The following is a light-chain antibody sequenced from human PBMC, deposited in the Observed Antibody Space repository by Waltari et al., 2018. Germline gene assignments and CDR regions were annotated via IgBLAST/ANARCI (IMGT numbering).Light chain of an antibody. Sequence: QSALTQPASVSGSPGQSITISCTGTSSDVGSYNLVSWYQQHPGKAPNLSTYEVTPPPPKHRPNATQAWHYAGRSLPLGISHPWSGAQAGNTASLTISGLQAEDEADYYCCSYAGSSTLLFGTGTKVTVL. V-gene: IGLV2-23*01. J-gene: IGLJ1*01. CDR3: CSYAGSSTLL. CDR2: EVTPPPPKHRPNATQAWH. CDR1: SSDVGSYNL.